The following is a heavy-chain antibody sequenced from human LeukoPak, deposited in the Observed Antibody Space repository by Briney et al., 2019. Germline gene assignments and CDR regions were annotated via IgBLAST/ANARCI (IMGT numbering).Heavy chain of an antibody. J-gene: IGHJ5*02. CDR3: ARHAYGDHLWP. D-gene: IGHD4-17*01. CDR1: GYSISSGYY. Sequence: SETLSLTCAVSGYSISSGYYWGWIRQPPGKGLEWIGSLYHSGRTFCNPSLKSRDTISVDTSKNQFSLKVTSVTAADPAVYYCARHAYGDHLWPWGQGTLVTVSS. V-gene: IGHV4-38-2*01. CDR2: LYHSGRT.